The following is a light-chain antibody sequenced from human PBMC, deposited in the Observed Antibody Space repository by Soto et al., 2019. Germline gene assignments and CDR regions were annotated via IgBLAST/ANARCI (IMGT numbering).Light chain of an antibody. J-gene: IGKJ4*01. Sequence: EIVLTQSPATLSLSPGERATLSCRASQSVSSYLAWYQQKPCQAPRLLIYGASNRANGIPARFSGSGSGSDFTLTISSLEPEDFAVYYCQQRSNWPLTFGGGTKVEIK. CDR2: GAS. CDR3: QQRSNWPLT. V-gene: IGKV3-11*01. CDR1: QSVSSY.